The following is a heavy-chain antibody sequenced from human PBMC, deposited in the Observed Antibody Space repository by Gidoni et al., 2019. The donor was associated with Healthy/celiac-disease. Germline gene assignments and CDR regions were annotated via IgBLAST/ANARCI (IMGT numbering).Heavy chain of an antibody. J-gene: IGHJ5*02. Sequence: EVQLVDSGGGLVQPGGSLSLSCAAPGFTFRSYRMHWVRPAPGKVLEWVSYISSSSSTIYYADSVKGRFTISRDNAKNSLYLQMNSLRDEDTAVYYCARERIGILWLGVGSPGFDPWGQGTLVTVSS. CDR2: ISSSSSTI. CDR1: GFTFRSYR. D-gene: IGHD3-10*01. CDR3: ARERIGILWLGVGSPGFDP. V-gene: IGHV3-48*02.